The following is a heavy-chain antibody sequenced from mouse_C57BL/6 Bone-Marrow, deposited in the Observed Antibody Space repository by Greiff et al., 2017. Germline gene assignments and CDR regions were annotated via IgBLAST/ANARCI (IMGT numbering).Heavy chain of an antibody. J-gene: IGHJ4*01. V-gene: IGHV5-17*01. D-gene: IGHD2-2*01. Sequence: EVKLMESGGGLVKPGGSLKLSCAASGFTFSDYGMHSVRQAPEKGLEWVAYISSGSSTIYYADTVKGRFTISRDNAKNTRFLQMTSLRAEDTAMYYCARGGYPHYYAMDYWGQGTSVTVSS. CDR3: ARGGYPHYYAMDY. CDR2: ISSGSSTI. CDR1: GFTFSDYG.